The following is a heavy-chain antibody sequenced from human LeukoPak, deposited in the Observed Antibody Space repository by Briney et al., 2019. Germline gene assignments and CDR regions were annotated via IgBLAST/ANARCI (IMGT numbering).Heavy chain of an antibody. CDR3: AREGDEYDFWSAYPEYDY. D-gene: IGHD3-3*01. CDR2: IKQDGSEK. V-gene: IGHV3-7*05. J-gene: IGHJ4*02. Sequence: GSLRLSCAASGFTFSSYWMSWVRQAPGKGLEWVANIKQDGSEKYYVDSVKGRFTISRDNAKNSLYLQMNSLRAEDTAVYYCAREGDEYDFWSAYPEYDYWGQGTLVTVSS. CDR1: GFTFSSYW.